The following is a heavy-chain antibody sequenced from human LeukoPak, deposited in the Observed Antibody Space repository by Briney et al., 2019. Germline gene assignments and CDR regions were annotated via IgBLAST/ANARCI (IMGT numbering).Heavy chain of an antibody. Sequence: GGSLRLSCAASGFTFSDYYMNWVRQAPGKGLEWVSHISSSTTTLYYADSVKGRFTISRDNAKNSLHLQMNSLSDEDTAVYYCVRLTGYCSGGTCAMDVWGQGTTVTVSS. D-gene: IGHD2-15*01. CDR1: GFTFSDYY. V-gene: IGHV3-48*02. CDR3: VRLTGYCSGGTCAMDV. CDR2: ISSSTTTL. J-gene: IGHJ6*02.